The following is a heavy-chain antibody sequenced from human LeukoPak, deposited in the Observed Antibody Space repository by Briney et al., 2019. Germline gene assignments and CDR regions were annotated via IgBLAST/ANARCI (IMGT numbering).Heavy chain of an antibody. Sequence: ASVKVSCKASGYTFTSYGISWVRQAPGQGLEWMGWISAYNGNTNYAQKLQGRVTMTTDTSTSTAYMELRSLRSDDTAVYYCARGVDYDYVWGSYHLDYWGQGTLVTVSS. V-gene: IGHV1-18*04. CDR2: ISAYNGNT. CDR1: GYTFTSYG. CDR3: ARGVDYDYVWGSYHLDY. J-gene: IGHJ4*02. D-gene: IGHD3-16*02.